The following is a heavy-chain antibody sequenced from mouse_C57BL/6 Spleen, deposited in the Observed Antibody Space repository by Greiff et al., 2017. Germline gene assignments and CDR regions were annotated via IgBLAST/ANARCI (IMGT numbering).Heavy chain of an antibody. D-gene: IGHD2-4*01. J-gene: IGHJ3*01. V-gene: IGHV3-1*01. Sequence: EVKLQESGPGMVKPSQSLSLTCTVTGYSITSGYDWHWIRHFPGNKLEWMGYISYSGSTNYNPSLKSRISITHDTSKNQFFLKLNSVTTEDTATYYCARGYDYDEGFAYWGQGTLVTVSA. CDR3: ARGYDYDEGFAY. CDR1: GYSITSGYD. CDR2: ISYSGST.